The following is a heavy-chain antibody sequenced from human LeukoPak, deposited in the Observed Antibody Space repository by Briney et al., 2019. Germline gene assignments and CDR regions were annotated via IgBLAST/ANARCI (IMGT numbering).Heavy chain of an antibody. CDR1: GFTFSSYW. CDR3: ARDPTVTTSRPSYYFDY. CDR2: IKQDGSEK. J-gene: IGHJ4*02. Sequence: GGSLRLSCAASGFTFSSYWMSWVRQAPGKGLEWVANIKQDGSEKYYVDSVKGRFTISRDNAKNSLYLQMNSLRAEDTAVYYCARDPTVTTSRPSYYFDYWGQGTLVTVSS. V-gene: IGHV3-7*03. D-gene: IGHD4-11*01.